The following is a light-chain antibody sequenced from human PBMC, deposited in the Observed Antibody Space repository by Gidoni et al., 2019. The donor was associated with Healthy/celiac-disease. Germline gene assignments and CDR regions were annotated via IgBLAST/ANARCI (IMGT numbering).Light chain of an antibody. CDR3: QQYDNLPLT. Sequence: DIQMTQSPSPLSASVGDRVTITCQASQDSSNYLNWYQQKPGKAPKLLIYDASNLETGVPSRFSGSGSGTDFTFTISSLQPEDIATYYCQQYDNLPLTFGGXTKVEIK. CDR1: QDSSNY. V-gene: IGKV1-33*01. J-gene: IGKJ4*01. CDR2: DAS.